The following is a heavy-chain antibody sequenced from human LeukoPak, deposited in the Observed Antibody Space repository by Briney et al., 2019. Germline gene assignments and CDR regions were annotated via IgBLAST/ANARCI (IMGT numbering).Heavy chain of an antibody. Sequence: GGSLRLSCAASEFTFSSYWMSWVRQAPGKGLEWVSYISSSSSTIYYADSVKGRFTISRDNAKNSLYLQMNSLRAEDTAVYYCAKGYDAFDIWGQGTMVTVSS. CDR2: ISSSSSTI. CDR1: EFTFSSYW. J-gene: IGHJ3*02. V-gene: IGHV3-48*01. CDR3: AKGYDAFDI.